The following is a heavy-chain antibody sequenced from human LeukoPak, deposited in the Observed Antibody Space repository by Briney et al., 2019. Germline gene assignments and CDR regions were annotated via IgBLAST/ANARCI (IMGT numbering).Heavy chain of an antibody. Sequence: GGSLRLPCTASGFTFRNYVIHWVRQAPGKGLEWVAVTSSDLNVKLYADSVKGRFTISRDNSRSTLYLQMNSLRPEDTAIYYCAREGYYGSGSPPSLYFDYWGQGTLVTVSS. CDR2: TSSDLNVK. CDR1: GFTFRNYV. J-gene: IGHJ4*02. D-gene: IGHD3-10*01. V-gene: IGHV3-30-3*01. CDR3: AREGYYGSGSPPSLYFDY.